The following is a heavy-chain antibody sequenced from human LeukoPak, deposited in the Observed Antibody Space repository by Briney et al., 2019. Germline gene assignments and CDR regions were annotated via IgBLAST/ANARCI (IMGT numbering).Heavy chain of an antibody. CDR3: AMGVYSYGYDY. CDR2: INPSGGST. D-gene: IGHD5-18*01. V-gene: IGHV1-46*01. CDR1: GYIFTSYY. Sequence: ASVKVSCKASGYIFTSYYMHWVRQAPGQGPEWMGIINPSGGSTSYAQKFQGRVTMTRDTSTGTVYMELSSLRSEDTAVYYCAMGVYSYGYDYWGQGTLVTVSS. J-gene: IGHJ4*02.